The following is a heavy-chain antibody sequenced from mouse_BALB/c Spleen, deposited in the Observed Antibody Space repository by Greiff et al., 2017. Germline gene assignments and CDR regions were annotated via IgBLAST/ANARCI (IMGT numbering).Heavy chain of an antibody. CDR1: GFTFSSYT. Sequence: EVQRVESGGGLVQPGGSLKLSCAASGFTFSSYTMSWVRQTPEKRLEWVAYISNGGGSTYYPDTVKGRFTISRDNAKNTLYLQMSSLKSEDTAMYYCARHYPSTMIRYYDAMDYWGQGTSVTVSS. V-gene: IGHV5-12-2*01. CDR2: ISNGGGST. CDR3: ARHYPSTMIRYYDAMDY. J-gene: IGHJ4*01. D-gene: IGHD2-4*01.